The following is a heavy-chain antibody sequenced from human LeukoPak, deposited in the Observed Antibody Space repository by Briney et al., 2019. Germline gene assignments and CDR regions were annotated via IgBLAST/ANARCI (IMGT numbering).Heavy chain of an antibody. V-gene: IGHV3-30-3*01. D-gene: IGHD6-19*01. CDR1: GFTFSSYA. J-gene: IGHJ6*02. CDR2: ISYDGSNK. Sequence: PGRSLRLSCAASGFTFSSYAMHWVRQAPGKGLEWVAVISYDGSNKYYADSVKGRFTISRDNSKNTLYLQMNSLRAEDTAVYYCARVSVAALYYYYYGMDVWGQGTTVTVSS. CDR3: ARVSVAALYYYYYGMDV.